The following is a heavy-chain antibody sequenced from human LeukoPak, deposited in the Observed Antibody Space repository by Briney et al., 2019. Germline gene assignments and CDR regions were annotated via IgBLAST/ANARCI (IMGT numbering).Heavy chain of an antibody. Sequence: SVMVSCKASGGTFSSYAISWVRQAPGQGLEWMGGIIPIFGTANYAQKFQGRVTITADESTSTAYMELSSLRSEDTAVYYCARDLLEWLLPNYYYYGMDVWGQGTTVTVSS. V-gene: IGHV1-69*13. CDR1: GGTFSSYA. CDR2: IIPIFGTA. J-gene: IGHJ6*02. D-gene: IGHD3-3*01. CDR3: ARDLLEWLLPNYYYYGMDV.